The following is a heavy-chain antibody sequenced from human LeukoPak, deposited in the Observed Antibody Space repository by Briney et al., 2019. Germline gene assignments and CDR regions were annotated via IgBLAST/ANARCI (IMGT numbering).Heavy chain of an antibody. CDR3: AGICNSASCFNFFKY. D-gene: IGHD2-2*01. CDR1: GHTFTNYD. Sequence: ASVKVSCKAAGHTFTNYDFGWVRQAPGQGLEWMGWISGYNGNTNYAQKFQGRITMTTDTSTSTVYMDLWSLRSDDTAIYYCAGICNSASCFNFFKYWGQGTLVTVSS. J-gene: IGHJ4*02. CDR2: ISGYNGNT. V-gene: IGHV1-18*01.